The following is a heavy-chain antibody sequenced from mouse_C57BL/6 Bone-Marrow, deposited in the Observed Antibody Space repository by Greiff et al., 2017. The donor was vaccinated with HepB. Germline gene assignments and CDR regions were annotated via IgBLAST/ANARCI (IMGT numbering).Heavy chain of an antibody. D-gene: IGHD2-2*01. V-gene: IGHV1-82*01. CDR1: GYAFSSSW. Sequence: VQLQQSGPELVKPGASVKISCKASGYAFSSSWMNWVKQRPGKGLEWIGRIYPGDGDTNYNGKFKGKATLTADKSSSTAYMQLSSLTSEDSAVYFCARGMIYYGFFDYGGQGTTLTVSS. CDR2: IYPGDGDT. J-gene: IGHJ2*01. CDR3: ARGMIYYGFFDY.